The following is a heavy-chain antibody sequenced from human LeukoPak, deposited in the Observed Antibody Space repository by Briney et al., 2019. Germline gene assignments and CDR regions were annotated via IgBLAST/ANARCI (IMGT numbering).Heavy chain of an antibody. Sequence: PSETLSLTCTVSGGSISSYYWSWIRQPPGKGLEWIGYIYYSGSTNYNPSLKSRVTISVDTSKNQFSLKLSSVTAADTAVYYCARVEYYGSGKFDYWGQGTLVTVSS. CDR2: IYYSGST. D-gene: IGHD3-10*01. CDR1: GGSISSYY. J-gene: IGHJ4*02. CDR3: ARVEYYGSGKFDY. V-gene: IGHV4-59*01.